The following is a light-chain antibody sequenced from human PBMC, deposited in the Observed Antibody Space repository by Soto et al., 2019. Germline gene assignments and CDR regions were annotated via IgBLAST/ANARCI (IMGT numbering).Light chain of an antibody. CDR2: DAS. CDR3: HSRA. Sequence: DIQLTQTPSTLSASVGDEVTITCRASQTISRWLAWYQQKPGRAPKLLIYDASTLESGVPSRFSDSGSETEFTLTISRLQPDDFATYFCHSRAFGQGTRL. J-gene: IGKJ5*01. V-gene: IGKV1-5*01. CDR1: QTISRW.